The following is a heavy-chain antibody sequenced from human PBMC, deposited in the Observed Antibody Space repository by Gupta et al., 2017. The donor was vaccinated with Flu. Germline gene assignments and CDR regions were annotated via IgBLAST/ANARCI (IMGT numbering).Heavy chain of an antibody. CDR2: IKHDGNEK. CDR1: GRPFSGSW. CDR3: ARDQGYCSGGWCYHYGMDV. Sequence: ELQLVESGGALVQPGESLRLSCEDSGRPFSGSWMAWVSQSPGKGLEGVANIKHDGNEKHYLESVRGRFAIYRDNAKTTLYLHMNNLRDEDTALYFCARDQGYCSGGWCYHYGMDVWGRGTRVTVSS. V-gene: IGHV3-7*01. D-gene: IGHD2-15*01. J-gene: IGHJ6*02.